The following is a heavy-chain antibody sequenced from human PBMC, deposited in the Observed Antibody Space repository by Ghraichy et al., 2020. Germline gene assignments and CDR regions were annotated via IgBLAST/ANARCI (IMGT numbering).Heavy chain of an antibody. V-gene: IGHV3-48*02. CDR3: ARANYDFWSASNYYYGMDV. J-gene: IGHJ6*02. Sequence: LSLTCAASGFTFSNYSMNWVRQAPGKGLEWISYINFTGSTTYYADSVKGRFSISRDNSKNSLYLQMNSLRDEDAAVYYCARANYDFWSASNYYYGMDVWGQGTTVTVSS. CDR1: GFTFSNYS. D-gene: IGHD3-3*01. CDR2: INFTGSTT.